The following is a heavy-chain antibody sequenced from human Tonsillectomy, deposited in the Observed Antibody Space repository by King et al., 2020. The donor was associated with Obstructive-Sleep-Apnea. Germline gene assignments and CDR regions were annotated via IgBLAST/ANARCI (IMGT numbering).Heavy chain of an antibody. CDR1: GGSISSYY. CDR3: ARLYSGYDYFLGLGWYFDY. Sequence: VQLQESGPGLVKRSENLSLTCTVYGGSISSYYWCWIRQPPGNGLEWIGYLYYSGCTNLNPPLKSRVTLSVDTSKNQFSLTLSSVTGADTAVYYCARLYSGYDYFLGLGWYFDYWGQGTLVTVSS. CDR2: LYYSGCT. D-gene: IGHD5-12*01. V-gene: IGHV4-59*08. J-gene: IGHJ4*02.